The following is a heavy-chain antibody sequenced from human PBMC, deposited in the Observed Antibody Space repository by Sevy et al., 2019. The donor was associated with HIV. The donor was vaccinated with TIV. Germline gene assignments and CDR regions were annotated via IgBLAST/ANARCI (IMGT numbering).Heavy chain of an antibody. CDR1: GFTFSKYS. Sequence: GGSLRLSCEGSGFTFSKYSMSWVRQAPGKGLEWVSTFSFGCGRINYADSVKGRFTISRDDSKNTLYLQMNSLRAEDTAVYYCAREGCTKPHDYWGQGTLVTVSS. V-gene: IGHV3-23*01. D-gene: IGHD2-8*01. J-gene: IGHJ4*02. CDR3: AREGCTKPHDY. CDR2: FSFGCGRI.